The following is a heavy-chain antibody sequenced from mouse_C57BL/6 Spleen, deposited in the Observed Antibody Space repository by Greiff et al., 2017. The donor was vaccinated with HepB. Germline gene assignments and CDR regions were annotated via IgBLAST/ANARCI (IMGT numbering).Heavy chain of an antibody. CDR3: ARGDDSDY. V-gene: IGHV5-17*01. D-gene: IGHD2-12*01. J-gene: IGHJ2*01. Sequence: DVKLVESGGGLVKPGGSLKLSCAASGFTFSDYGMHWVRQAPEKGLEWVAYISSGSSTIYYADTVKGRFTISRDNAKNTLFLQMTSLRSEDTARYYCARGDDSDYWGQGTTLTVSS. CDR2: ISSGSSTI. CDR1: GFTFSDYG.